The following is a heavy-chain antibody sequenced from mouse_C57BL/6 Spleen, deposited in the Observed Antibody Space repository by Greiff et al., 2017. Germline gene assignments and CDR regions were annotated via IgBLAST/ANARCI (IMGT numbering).Heavy chain of an antibody. V-gene: IGHV1-26*01. CDR1: GYTFTDYY. Sequence: VQLQQSGPELVKPGASVKISCKASGYTFTDYYMNWVKQSHGKSLEWIGDINPNNGGTSYNQKFKGKATLTVDKSSSTAYMELRSLTSEDSAVYYCARGTTGAYFDVWGTGTTVTVSS. CDR2: INPNNGGT. CDR3: ARGTTGAYFDV. D-gene: IGHD1-1*01. J-gene: IGHJ1*03.